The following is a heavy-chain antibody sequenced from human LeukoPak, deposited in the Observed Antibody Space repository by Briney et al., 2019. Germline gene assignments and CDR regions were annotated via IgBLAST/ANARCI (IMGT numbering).Heavy chain of an antibody. V-gene: IGHV3-74*01. CDR2: INSDGSST. Sequence: GXSXRLSCXASGFTFISNWMHWVRQAPGKGLVWVSRINSDGSSTNYADSVKGRFTISRDKAKNTLYLQMNSLRAEDTAVYYCARSVTDAFDIWGQGTMVTXSS. CDR3: ARSVTDAFDI. J-gene: IGHJ3*02. D-gene: IGHD3-3*01. CDR1: GFTFISNW.